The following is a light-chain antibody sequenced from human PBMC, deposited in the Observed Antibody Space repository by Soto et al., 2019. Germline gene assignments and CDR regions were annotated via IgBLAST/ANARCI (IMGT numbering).Light chain of an antibody. V-gene: IGLV7-46*01. Sequence: QAVVTQEPSLTVSPGGTVTLTCGSSTGAVTSGHYPYWFQQKPGQAPRTLIYDTNNKHSWTPARFSGSLLGGKAALTLSGAQPEDEADYYCSLSYSGARPVFGGGTKVTVL. J-gene: IGLJ2*01. CDR2: DTN. CDR1: TGAVTSGHY. CDR3: SLSYSGARPV.